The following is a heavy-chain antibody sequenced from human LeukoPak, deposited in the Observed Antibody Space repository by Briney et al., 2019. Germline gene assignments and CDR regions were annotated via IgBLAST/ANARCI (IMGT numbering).Heavy chain of an antibody. Sequence: ASETLSLTCTVSGGSISSTSYHWAWIRQPPGKGLEWIATVHYTGSAYYNPSLKSRVTISVDTSKSQFSLKLSSVTTADTAPYYCARYASGSYYWFDPWGQGTLVTVSS. CDR3: ARYASGSYYWFDP. CDR2: VHYTGSA. D-gene: IGHD3-10*01. V-gene: IGHV4-39*01. CDR1: GGSISSTSYH. J-gene: IGHJ5*02.